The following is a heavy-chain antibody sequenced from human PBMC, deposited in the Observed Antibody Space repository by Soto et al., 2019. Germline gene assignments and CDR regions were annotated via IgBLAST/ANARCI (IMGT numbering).Heavy chain of an antibody. CDR1: GFPFVTYS. CDR2: ISASTLTI. CDR3: ARAPQLVAPAATGFDS. D-gene: IGHD2-2*01. V-gene: IGHV3-48*02. J-gene: IGHJ4*02. Sequence: CGSLRLSCAASGFPFVTYSIICFGHSPGKGLEWISYISASTLTIFYADSVKGRFTISRDTAQNSLYLQMNSLRDEDTAVYYCARAPQLVAPAATGFDSWGQGTLVTVSS.